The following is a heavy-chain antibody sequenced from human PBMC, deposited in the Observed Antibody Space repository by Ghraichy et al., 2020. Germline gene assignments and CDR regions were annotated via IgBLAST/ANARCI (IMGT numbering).Heavy chain of an antibody. CDR2: IYYTGIT. Sequence: SETLSLTCTVSGASISSHYWTWIRQPPGKGLEWIGYIYYTGITNYNPSFKSRVTISVDTSKNQFSLKLSSVTAADTAVYYCARATAPGDYYYINVWGKGTTVTVFS. CDR3: ARATAPGDYYYINV. J-gene: IGHJ6*03. D-gene: IGHD5-18*01. CDR1: GASISSHY. V-gene: IGHV4-59*11.